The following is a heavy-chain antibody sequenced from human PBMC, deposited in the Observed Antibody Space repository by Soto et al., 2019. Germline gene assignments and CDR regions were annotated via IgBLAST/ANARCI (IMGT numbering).Heavy chain of an antibody. CDR3: TRGSAAVRSYFFDS. Sequence: EVQLVESGGGLVQPGKSLRLSCAASGFTFDDHAMHWVRQGPGKGLEWVAHISWNSETLGYADSVKGRFIISRDNAKNSVYLEMKGLRPEDTAVYFCTRGSAAVRSYFFDSWGQGTLVTVSS. V-gene: IGHV3-9*01. J-gene: IGHJ5*01. D-gene: IGHD1-26*01. CDR2: ISWNSETL. CDR1: GFTFDDHA.